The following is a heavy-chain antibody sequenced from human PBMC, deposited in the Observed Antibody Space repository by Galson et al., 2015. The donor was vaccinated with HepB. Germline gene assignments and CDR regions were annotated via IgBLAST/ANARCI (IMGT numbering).Heavy chain of an antibody. CDR2: INTNTGSP. CDR3: ARDGWEPLPDY. D-gene: IGHD1-26*01. J-gene: IGHJ4*02. V-gene: IGHV7-4-1*02. CDR1: GYTFTSYA. Sequence: SVKVSCKASGYTFTSYAMNWVRQAPGEGLEWMGWINTNTGSPTYAQGFTGRFVFSLDTSVSTAYLQISSLKAEDTAVYYCARDGWEPLPDYWGQGTLVTVSS.